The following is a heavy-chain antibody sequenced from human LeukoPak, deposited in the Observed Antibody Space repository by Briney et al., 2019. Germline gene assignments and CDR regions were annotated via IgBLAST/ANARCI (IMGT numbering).Heavy chain of an antibody. V-gene: IGHV1-46*01. D-gene: IGHD6-19*01. CDR3: ARERKVAGTSEYFQH. J-gene: IGHJ1*01. CDR1: GYTFTSYY. Sequence: ASVKVSCKASGYTFTSYYMHWVRQAPGQGLEWMGIINPSGGSTSYAQKFQGRVTTTRDTSTSTVYMELSSLRSEDTAVYYCARERKVAGTSEYFQHWGQGTLVTVSS. CDR2: INPSGGST.